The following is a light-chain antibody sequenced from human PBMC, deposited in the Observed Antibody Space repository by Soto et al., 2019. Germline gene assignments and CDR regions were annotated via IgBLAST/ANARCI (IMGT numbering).Light chain of an antibody. V-gene: IGLV1-40*01. CDR3: SSYTSSSPYV. CDR2: EVS. Sequence: QSVLTQPPSVSGAPGQRVTISCTGSSANIGAAYNVDWYQQLPGTAPKLMIYEVSKRPSGVSNRFSGSKSGNTASLNISGLQAEDEADYYCSSYTSSSPYVFGTGNKVTGL. J-gene: IGLJ1*01. CDR1: SANIGAAYN.